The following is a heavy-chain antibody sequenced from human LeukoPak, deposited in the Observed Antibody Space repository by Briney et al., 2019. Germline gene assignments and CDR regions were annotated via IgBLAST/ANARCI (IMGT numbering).Heavy chain of an antibody. CDR1: GGSISSSNW. J-gene: IGHJ5*02. D-gene: IGHD2-15*01. CDR2: IYHSGST. CDR3: ARAALGEGYCSGGSCYSGVSWFDP. V-gene: IGHV4-4*02. Sequence: SETLSLTCAVSGGSISSSNWWSWVRQPPGKGLEWIGEIYHSGSTNYNPSLKSRVTISVDTSKNQFSLKLSSVTAADTAVYYCARAALGEGYCSGGSCYSGVSWFDPWGQGTLVTVSS.